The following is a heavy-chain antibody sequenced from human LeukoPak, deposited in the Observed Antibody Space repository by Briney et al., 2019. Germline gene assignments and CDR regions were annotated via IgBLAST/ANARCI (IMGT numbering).Heavy chain of an antibody. CDR1: GFTFSSYA. CDR3: AKGLREYDFWSGYAT. CDR2: ISVSGGSP. D-gene: IGHD3-3*01. J-gene: IGHJ5*02. Sequence: GGSLRLSCAASGFTFSSYALMWVRQAPGKGLDWVSTISVSGGSPNYADSVKGRFTISRDNSKNTLFLQTNSLRAADTALYYCAKGLREYDFWSGYATWGQGTLVTVSS. V-gene: IGHV3-23*01.